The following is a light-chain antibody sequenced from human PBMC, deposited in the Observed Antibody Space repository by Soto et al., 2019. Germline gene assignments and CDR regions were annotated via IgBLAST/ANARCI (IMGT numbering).Light chain of an antibody. CDR1: QTISSW. CDR2: KAS. Sequence: DFQMTQSPSSLSASVGDTATITCRASQTISSWLAWYQQKPGKAPKLLIYKASTLKSGVPSRFSGSGSGTEFTLTISSLQPDDFATYYCQHYNSYSEAFGQGTKVDIK. V-gene: IGKV1-5*03. CDR3: QHYNSYSEA. J-gene: IGKJ1*01.